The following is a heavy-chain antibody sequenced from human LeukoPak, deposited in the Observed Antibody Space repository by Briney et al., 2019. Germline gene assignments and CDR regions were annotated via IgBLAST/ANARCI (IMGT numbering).Heavy chain of an antibody. CDR3: ARRGRYCSSTSCYAGDWFDP. Sequence: SETLSLTCAVYGGSFSGYYWSWIRQPPGKGLEWIGEINHSGSTNYNPSLKSRVTISVDTSKNQFSLKLSSVTAADTAVYYCARRGRYCSSTSCYAGDWFDPWGQGTLVTVSS. CDR2: INHSGST. D-gene: IGHD2-2*01. V-gene: IGHV4-34*01. CDR1: GGSFSGYY. J-gene: IGHJ5*02.